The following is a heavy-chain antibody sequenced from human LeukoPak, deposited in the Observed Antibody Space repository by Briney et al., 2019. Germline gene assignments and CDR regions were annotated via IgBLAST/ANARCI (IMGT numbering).Heavy chain of an antibody. Sequence: PSPTLSLTCTVSGRSMISYFWSSARHLPRKGLEHVGYIHYSGSPNYNPSLESRVTMSVDTSNNQFSLRLSSVTAADTAVYYCARTPNRGGFDYWGQGTLVTVSS. D-gene: IGHD3-10*01. CDR2: IHYSGSP. CDR1: GRSMISYF. J-gene: IGHJ4*02. V-gene: IGHV4-59*01. CDR3: ARTPNRGGFDY.